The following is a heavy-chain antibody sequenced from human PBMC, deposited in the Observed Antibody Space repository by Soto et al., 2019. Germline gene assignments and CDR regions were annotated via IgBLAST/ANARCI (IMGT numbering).Heavy chain of an antibody. Sequence: QVQLVESGGGVVQPGRSLRLSCAASGFTFSSYGMHWVRQAPGKGLEWVAVIWYDGSNKYYADSVKGRFTISRDNSKNTLYLQMNSLGAEDTAVYYCARDARGSMVRGVDAFDIWGQGTMVTVSS. J-gene: IGHJ3*02. V-gene: IGHV3-33*01. D-gene: IGHD3-10*01. CDR1: GFTFSSYG. CDR2: IWYDGSNK. CDR3: ARDARGSMVRGVDAFDI.